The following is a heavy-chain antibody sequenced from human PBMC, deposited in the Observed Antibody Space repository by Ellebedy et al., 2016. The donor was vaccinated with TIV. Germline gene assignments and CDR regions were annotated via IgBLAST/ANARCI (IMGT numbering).Heavy chain of an antibody. CDR3: ARRALREGAPRPYYYMDV. Sequence: GESLKISXAASGFTFSSYSMNWVRQAPGKGLEWVSYISSSGSTIYYADSVKGRFTISRDNAKNSLYLQMNSLRAEDTAVYYCARRALREGAPRPYYYMDVWGKGTTVTVSS. CDR2: ISSSGSTI. CDR1: GFTFSSYS. J-gene: IGHJ6*03. D-gene: IGHD1-26*01. V-gene: IGHV3-48*04.